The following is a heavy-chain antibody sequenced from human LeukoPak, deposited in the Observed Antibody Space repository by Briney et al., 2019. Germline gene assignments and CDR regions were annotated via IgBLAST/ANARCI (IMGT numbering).Heavy chain of an antibody. CDR2: IYYSGST. V-gene: IGHV4-59*08. J-gene: IGHJ6*02. D-gene: IGHD6-19*01. CDR1: GAPIISYY. Sequence: ETLSLTCTVTGAPIISYYRSWTRQRPGKGLEWSGYIYYSGSTNHNPSLKSRVTISVDTSKNQFSLKLSSVTAADTAVYYCARQMDGAGYSSGWYGRGYCYYGMDVWGQGTTVTVSS. CDR3: ARQMDGAGYSSGWYGRGYCYYGMDV.